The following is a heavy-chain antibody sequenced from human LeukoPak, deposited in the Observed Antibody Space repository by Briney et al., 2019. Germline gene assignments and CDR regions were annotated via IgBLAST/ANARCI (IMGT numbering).Heavy chain of an antibody. CDR1: GYTFTSYG. J-gene: IGHJ5*02. CDR3: ARVGYYGSGSYYNENWFDP. V-gene: IGHV1-18*01. CDR2: ISAYNGNT. D-gene: IGHD3-10*01. Sequence: ASVKVSCKASGYTFTSYGISWVRQAPGQGLEWTGWISAYNGNTNYAQKLQGRVTMTTDTSTSTAYMELRSLRSDDTAVYYCARVGYYGSGSYYNENWFDPWGQGTLVTVSS.